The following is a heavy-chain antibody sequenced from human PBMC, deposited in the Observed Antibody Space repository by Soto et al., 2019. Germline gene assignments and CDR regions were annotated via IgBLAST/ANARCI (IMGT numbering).Heavy chain of an antibody. CDR2: IKQDGSEK. CDR1: GFTFSSYW. CDR3: ARSSSIAARLVEAAY. Sequence: EVQLVESGGGLVQPGGSLRLSCAASGFTFSSYWMNWVRQAPGKGLEWVANIKQDGSEKYYVDSLKGRFTISRDNAKNSLYLQMNSLRAEDTAVYYCARSSSIAARLVEAAYWGPGTLVTVSS. J-gene: IGHJ4*02. D-gene: IGHD6-6*01. V-gene: IGHV3-7*01.